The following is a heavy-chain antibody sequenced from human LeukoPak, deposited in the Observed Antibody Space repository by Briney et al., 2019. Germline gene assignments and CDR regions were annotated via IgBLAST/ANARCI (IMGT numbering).Heavy chain of an antibody. J-gene: IGHJ4*02. CDR3: AKDHDYVWGSYSN. Sequence: GGSLRLSCAASGFTFSNYGMHWVRQAPGKGLEWVAFIRYDGKKKYYADLVKGRFTISRDNSKNTLYLQMNSLRAEDTAVYYCAKDHDYVWGSYSNWGQGTLVTVSS. V-gene: IGHV3-30*02. CDR2: IRYDGKKK. CDR1: GFTFSNYG. D-gene: IGHD3-16*01.